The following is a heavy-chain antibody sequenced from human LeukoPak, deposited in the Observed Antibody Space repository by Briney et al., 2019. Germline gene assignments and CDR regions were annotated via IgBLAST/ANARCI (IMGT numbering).Heavy chain of an antibody. CDR3: ARSPAGITMIVVVIWYFDL. Sequence: SQTLSLTCTVSGGSISSGGYYWSWIRQPPGKGLEWIGYINHSGSTYYNPSLKSRVTISVDTSKNQFSLKLSSVTAADTAVYYCARSPAGITMIVVVIWYFDLWGRGTLVTVSS. CDR1: GGSISSGGYY. V-gene: IGHV4-30-2*01. D-gene: IGHD3-22*01. CDR2: INHSGST. J-gene: IGHJ2*01.